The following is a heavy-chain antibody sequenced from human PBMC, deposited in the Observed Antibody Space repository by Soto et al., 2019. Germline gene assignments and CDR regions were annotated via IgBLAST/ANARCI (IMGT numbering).Heavy chain of an antibody. CDR3: VRDSPIGSTFSGYDVIDY. V-gene: IGHV1-18*01. D-gene: IGHD5-12*01. CDR2: ISAYNGNT. CDR1: GYTFTSYV. Sequence: ASVKVSCKASGYTFTSYVISWVRQAPGQGLEWMGWISAYNGNTNYAQKLQGRVTMTTDTSTSTAYMELRSLRSDDTAVYYCVRDSPIGSTFSGYDVIDYWGQGTPVTVSS. J-gene: IGHJ4*02.